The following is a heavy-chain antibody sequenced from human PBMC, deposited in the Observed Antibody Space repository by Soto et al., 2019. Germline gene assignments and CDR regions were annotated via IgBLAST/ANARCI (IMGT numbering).Heavy chain of an antibody. D-gene: IGHD2-15*01. CDR1: GGSINNYY. CDR2: VYSSGNT. CDR3: ARDSGGPFNWFDP. J-gene: IGHJ5*02. V-gene: IGHV4-59*01. Sequence: QVQLQESGPGLVKPSETLSLTCTVSGGSINNYYWTWIRQPPGKGLEWIGYVYSSGNTKYNPSFKGRVTISVDTSNNQFSLKVTSVTAADTAVYYCARDSGGPFNWFDPWGQGTLVTVSS.